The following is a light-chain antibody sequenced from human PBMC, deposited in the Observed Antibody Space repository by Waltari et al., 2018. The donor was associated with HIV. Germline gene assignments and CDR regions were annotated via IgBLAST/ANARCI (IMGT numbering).Light chain of an antibody. V-gene: IGLV1-40*01. J-gene: IGLJ2*01. CDR3: QSFDRSLSAWV. CDR2: GNN. Sequence: QSVLTQPPSVSGAPGQRVPISCTGSSSTIWAGSGVPSYQHLPGTAHKLLIYGNNNRPSGVPDRFSGSKSDTSASLAITGLQAEDEADYYCQSFDRSLSAWVFGGGTKLTVL. CDR1: SSTIWAGSG.